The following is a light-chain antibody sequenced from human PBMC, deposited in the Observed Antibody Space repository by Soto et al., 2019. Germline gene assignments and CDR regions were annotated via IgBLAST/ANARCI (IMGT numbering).Light chain of an antibody. Sequence: DIQMTQSPSTLSASVGDRVTITCRASQSLSSWLAWYQEKPGKAPKLLIYKASSLESGVPSRFSDSGSETEFTLTISSLQPDDFATYYCQQYNTFPLTFGGGTKVEIK. CDR3: QQYNTFPLT. V-gene: IGKV1-5*03. J-gene: IGKJ4*01. CDR1: QSLSSW. CDR2: KAS.